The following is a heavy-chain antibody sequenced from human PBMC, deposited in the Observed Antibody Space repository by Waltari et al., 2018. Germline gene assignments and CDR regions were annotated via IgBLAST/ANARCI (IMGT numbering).Heavy chain of an antibody. CDR3: ARDQEIIVGGMDV. CDR2: ISSSGGTI. J-gene: IGHJ6*02. Sequence: EVQLVESGGGLVQPGGSLRLSCAASELIFSNFEMNWVRQTPGKGLEWISYISSSGGTIYYAASVEGRFTISRDNAKKSLYLQMNSLRAEDTAVYYCARDQEIIVGGMDVWGQGTAVTVSS. D-gene: IGHD3-22*01. CDR1: ELIFSNFE. V-gene: IGHV3-48*03.